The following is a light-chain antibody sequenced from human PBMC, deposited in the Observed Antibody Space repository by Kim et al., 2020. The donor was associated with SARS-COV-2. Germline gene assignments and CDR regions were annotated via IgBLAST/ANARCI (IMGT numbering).Light chain of an antibody. CDR1: RNIYSS. CDR3: QQYSNWPPLT. J-gene: IGKJ4*01. Sequence: VSPGERATLYCRASRNIYSSLAWYQQKPGQAPRLLIYGASIGATGIPARFSGSGSGTEFTLIISSLQSEDSALYYCQQYSNWPPLTFGGGTKLEIK. V-gene: IGKV3-15*01. CDR2: GAS.